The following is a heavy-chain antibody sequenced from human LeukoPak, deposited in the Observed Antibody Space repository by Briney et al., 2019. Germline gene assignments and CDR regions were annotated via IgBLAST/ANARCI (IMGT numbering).Heavy chain of an antibody. CDR2: NYYSGST. Sequence: SDTLSLTCTLSARSISSYYWSWIRQPPGKGLEWTGYNYYSGSTNYNPSLKSRVTISVDTSKNQFSLKLSSVTAADTAVYYCARSDTAMVNLDYWGQGTLVTVSS. V-gene: IGHV4-59*08. CDR3: ARSDTAMVNLDY. D-gene: IGHD5-18*01. CDR1: ARSISSYY. J-gene: IGHJ4*02.